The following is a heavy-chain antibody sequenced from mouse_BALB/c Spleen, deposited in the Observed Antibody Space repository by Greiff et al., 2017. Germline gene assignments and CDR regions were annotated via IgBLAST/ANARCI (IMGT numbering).Heavy chain of an antibody. J-gene: IGHJ4*01. Sequence: EVKLVESGPELVKPGASVKIPCKASGYTFTDYNMDWVKQSHGKSLEWIGDINPNNGGTIYNQKFKGKATLTVDKSSSTAYMELRSLTSEDTAVYYCARGSPYYYAMDYWGQGTSVTVSS. CDR2: INPNNGGT. CDR1: GYTFTDYN. CDR3: ARGSPYYYAMDY. V-gene: IGHV1-18*01.